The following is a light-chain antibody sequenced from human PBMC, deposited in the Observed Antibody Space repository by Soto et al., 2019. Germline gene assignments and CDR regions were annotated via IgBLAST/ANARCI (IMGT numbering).Light chain of an antibody. CDR3: QQSYSTPPWT. J-gene: IGKJ1*01. CDR2: AAS. Sequence: DIPMTQSPSSLSASVGDRVTITCRASQSISIYLNWYQQKPGKAPKLLIYAASSLQSGVPSRFSGSGSGTDFTLTISSLKPEDFATYYCQQSYSTPPWTFGQGTKVEIK. V-gene: IGKV1-39*01. CDR1: QSISIY.